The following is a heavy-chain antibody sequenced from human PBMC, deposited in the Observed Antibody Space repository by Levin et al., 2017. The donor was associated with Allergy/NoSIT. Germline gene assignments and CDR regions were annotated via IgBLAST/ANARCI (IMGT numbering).Heavy chain of an antibody. CDR1: GGSISSYY. V-gene: IGHV4-59*01. CDR2: IYYSGST. CDR3: ASSHIRSSGYDYVGDAFDI. J-gene: IGHJ3*02. D-gene: IGHD3-22*01. Sequence: SETLSLTCTVSGGSISSYYWSWIRQPPGKGMEWIGYIYYSGSTNYNPSLKSRVTISVDTSKNQFSLKLSSVTAADTAVYYCASSHIRSSGYDYVGDAFDIWGQGTMVTVSS.